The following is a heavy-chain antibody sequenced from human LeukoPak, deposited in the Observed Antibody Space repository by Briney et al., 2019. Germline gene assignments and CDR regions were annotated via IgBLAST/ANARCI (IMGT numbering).Heavy chain of an antibody. Sequence: SETLSLTCAVYGGSFSGYYWSWIRQPPGKGLEWIGETNHSGSTNYNPSLKSRVTISVDTSKNQFSLKLSSVTAADTAVYYCARGTIGYCSGGSCSRTARFDYWGQGTLVTVSS. D-gene: IGHD2-15*01. V-gene: IGHV4-34*01. CDR3: ARGTIGYCSGGSCSRTARFDY. J-gene: IGHJ4*02. CDR2: TNHSGST. CDR1: GGSFSGYY.